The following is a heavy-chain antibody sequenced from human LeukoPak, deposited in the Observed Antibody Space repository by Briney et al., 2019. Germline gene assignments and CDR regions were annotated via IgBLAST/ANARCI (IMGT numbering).Heavy chain of an antibody. V-gene: IGHV4-4*02. J-gene: IGHJ4*02. CDR3: ARASGYSNRHCDY. Sequence: SGTLSLTCAVSGGSISSNNRWSWVRQPPGKGLEWIGEIYHSGTTNYNSSLKSRVTISVDKPKNQLSLKLSSVTAADTAIYYCARASGYSNRHCDYWGQGTLVTVSS. D-gene: IGHD6-13*01. CDR2: IYHSGTT. CDR1: GGSISSNNR.